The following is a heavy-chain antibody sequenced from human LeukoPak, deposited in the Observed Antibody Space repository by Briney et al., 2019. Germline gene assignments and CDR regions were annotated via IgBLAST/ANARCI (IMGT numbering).Heavy chain of an antibody. CDR1: GFTFTTHW. V-gene: IGHV3-74*01. Sequence: GGSLRLSCGASGFTFTTHWIHWVRQAPGKGLVWVSRIKPDGSDTNYADSVKGRFTISRDNAKNTVYLQMNSLRAEDTAVYYCVRDDDRPDNGLDYWGQGTLVTVSS. CDR2: IKPDGSDT. D-gene: IGHD3-22*01. CDR3: VRDDDRPDNGLDY. J-gene: IGHJ4*02.